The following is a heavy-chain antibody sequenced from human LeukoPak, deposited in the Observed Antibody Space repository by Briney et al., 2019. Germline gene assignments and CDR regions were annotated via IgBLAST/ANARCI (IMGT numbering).Heavy chain of an antibody. V-gene: IGHV4-38-2*02. CDR1: GYSISSGYY. CDR3: ARGGDSSGLRFFGY. Sequence: SETLSLTCTVSGYSISSGYYWGWIRQPPGKGLEWIGSIYHSGSTYYNPSLKSRVTISVDTSKNQFSLKLSSVTAADTAVYYCARGGDSSGLRFFGYWGQGTLVTVPS. CDR2: IYHSGST. D-gene: IGHD3-22*01. J-gene: IGHJ4*02.